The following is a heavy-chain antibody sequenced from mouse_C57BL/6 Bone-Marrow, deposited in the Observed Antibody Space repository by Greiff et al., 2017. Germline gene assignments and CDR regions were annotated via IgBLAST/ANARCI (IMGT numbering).Heavy chain of an antibody. D-gene: IGHD2-1*01. CDR2: ISGGGGNT. CDR1: GFTFSSYT. CDR3: ARFYPGAY. J-gene: IGHJ3*01. V-gene: IGHV5-9*01. Sequence: DVKLVESGGGLVKPGGSLKLSCAASGFTFSSYTMSWVRQTPEKRLEWVATISGGGGNTYYPDSVKGRFTISRDNAKNTLYLQMSSLRSEDTALYYCARFYPGAYWGQGTLVTVSA.